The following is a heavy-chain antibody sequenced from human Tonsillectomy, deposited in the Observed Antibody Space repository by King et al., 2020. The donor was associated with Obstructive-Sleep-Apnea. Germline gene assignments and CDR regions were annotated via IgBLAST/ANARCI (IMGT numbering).Heavy chain of an antibody. V-gene: IGHV3-23*04. J-gene: IGHJ6*02. CDR3: AKIAVAGYYYYYGMDV. CDR2: ISGSVVST. Sequence: VQLVESGGGLVQPGWSLRLSCASSGFTFSIYAMSWVRHAPGKGLEWVSAISGSVVSTYDAESVKGRFTISRDNSKNMLYLQMNSLRAEDTAVYYCAKIAVAGYYYYYGMDVWGQGTTVTVSS. D-gene: IGHD6-19*01. CDR1: GFTFSIYA.